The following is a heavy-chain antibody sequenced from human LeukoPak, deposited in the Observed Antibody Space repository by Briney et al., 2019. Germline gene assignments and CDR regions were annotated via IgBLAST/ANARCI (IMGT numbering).Heavy chain of an antibody. Sequence: SETLPLTCAVYGGSFSGYYWSWIRQPPGKGLEWIGEINHSGSTNYNPSLKSRVTISVDTSKNQFSLKLSSVTAADTAVYYCARGSGRYSSSSVYWGQGTLVAVSS. CDR1: GGSFSGYY. D-gene: IGHD6-13*01. V-gene: IGHV4-34*01. CDR3: ARGSGRYSSSSVY. CDR2: INHSGST. J-gene: IGHJ4*02.